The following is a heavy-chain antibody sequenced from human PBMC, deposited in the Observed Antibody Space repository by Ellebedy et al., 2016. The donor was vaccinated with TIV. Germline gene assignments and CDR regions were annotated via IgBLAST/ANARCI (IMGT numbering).Heavy chain of an antibody. J-gene: IGHJ6*02. CDR3: ARVRRGSSGMDV. CDR2: ISAYNGNT. D-gene: IGHD6-13*01. CDR1: GYTFTNYG. Sequence: ASVKVSCKASGYTFTNYGISWVRQALGQGLEWMGWISAYNGNTKYAQKFQGRVTMTRDTSVNTVYMELSRLQSDDTAVYYCARVRRGSSGMDVWGQGTTVIVS. V-gene: IGHV1-18*01.